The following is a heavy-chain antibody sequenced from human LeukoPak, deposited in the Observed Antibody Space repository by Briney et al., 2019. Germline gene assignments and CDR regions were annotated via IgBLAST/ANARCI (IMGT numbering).Heavy chain of an antibody. V-gene: IGHV3-20*04. CDR3: ARTGAGILGYFDY. Sequence: GGSLRLSCAASGFTFDDYGMSWVRPAPGKGLEWVSGINWNGGSTGNADSVKGRFTISRDNAKNSLYVQMNSLRAEDTALYYCARTGAGILGYFDYWGQGTLVTVSS. CDR2: INWNGGST. CDR1: GFTFDDYG. J-gene: IGHJ4*02. D-gene: IGHD3-16*01.